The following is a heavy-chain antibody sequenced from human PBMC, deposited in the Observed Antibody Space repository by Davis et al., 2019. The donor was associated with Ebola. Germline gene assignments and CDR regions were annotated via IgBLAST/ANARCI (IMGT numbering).Heavy chain of an antibody. CDR1: GVTFSDYS. Sequence: PSETLSLTCAASGVTFSDYSMNWVRQAPGKGLEWVSSISSGGITTYYTDSVRGRFTSSRDNAKNSLYLQMNSLRAEDTAVYYCARSIAARVNWFDPWGQGALVTVSS. CDR2: ISSGGITT. D-gene: IGHD6-6*01. V-gene: IGHV3-48*01. CDR3: ARSIAARVNWFDP. J-gene: IGHJ5*02.